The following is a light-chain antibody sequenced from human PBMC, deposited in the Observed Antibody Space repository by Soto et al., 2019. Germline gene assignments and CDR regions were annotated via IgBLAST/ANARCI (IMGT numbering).Light chain of an antibody. CDR1: SSDVGGYNY. V-gene: IGLV2-14*01. CDR2: EVS. CDR3: SSYTSSSTLV. Sequence: QSVLTQPASVSGSPGQSITISCTGTSSDVGGYNYVSWYQQHPGKAPKLMIYEVSNRPSGVSNRFSGSKSGNTASLTISGIQAEDDDDYYCSSYTSSSTLVFGTGTKLTVL. J-gene: IGLJ1*01.